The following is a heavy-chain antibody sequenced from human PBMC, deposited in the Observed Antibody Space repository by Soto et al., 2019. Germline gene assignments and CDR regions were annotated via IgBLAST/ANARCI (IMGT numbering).Heavy chain of an antibody. CDR3: ARDLGTGTDY. CDR1: GDSITSSNW. J-gene: IGHJ4*02. CDR2: IYHSGAT. V-gene: IGHV4-4*02. Sequence: QVQLQESGPGLVKPSGTLSLSWAVSGDSITSSNWWSWVRQAPGKGLEWVGEIYHSGATPYNPSLKSRATISVDPSNNHFSLKLTSVTAADTAVYFCARDLGTGTDYWGRGTLVTVAS. D-gene: IGHD1-1*01.